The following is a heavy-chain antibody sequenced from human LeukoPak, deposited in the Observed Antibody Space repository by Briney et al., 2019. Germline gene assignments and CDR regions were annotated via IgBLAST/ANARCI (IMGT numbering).Heavy chain of an antibody. CDR2: IYHSGST. V-gene: IGHV4-30-2*01. J-gene: IGHJ5*02. D-gene: IGHD2-2*01. CDR3: ARKVPDIVVVPAAPPEVAARPSWFDP. CDR1: GGSISSGGYY. Sequence: SQTLSLTCTVSGGSISSGGYYWSWIRQPPGKGLEGIGYIYHSGSTYYNPSLKSRVTISVDRSKNQFSLKLSSVTAADTAVYYCARKVPDIVVVPAAPPEVAARPSWFDPWGQGTLVTASS.